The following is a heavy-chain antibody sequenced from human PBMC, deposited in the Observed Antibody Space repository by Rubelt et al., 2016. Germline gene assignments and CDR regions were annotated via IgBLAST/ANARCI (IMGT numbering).Heavy chain of an antibody. V-gene: IGHV3-23*04. J-gene: IGHJ5*02. D-gene: IGHD5/OR15-5a*01. CDR2: ISGSGGST. CDR1: GFTFSSYA. CDR3: ARDPRSPGVWNWFDP. Sequence: EVQLVESGGGLVKPGGSLRLSCAASGFTFSSYAMSWVRQAPGKGLEWVSAISGSGGSTYYAYSVKGRFTISRDNSKNTLSLQMSSLRPEDTAVYYCARDPRSPGVWNWFDPWGQGTLVTVSS.